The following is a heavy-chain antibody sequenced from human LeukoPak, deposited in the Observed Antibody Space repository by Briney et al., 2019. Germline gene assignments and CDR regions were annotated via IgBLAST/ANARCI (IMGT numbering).Heavy chain of an antibody. Sequence: GGSLRLSCAASGFTFSSYAMNWVRQAPGKGREWVSVISKSGGTDYADSVKGRSTISRDNSKNTLYLQMNSLRAEDTAVYYCAREQPGGFDYWGQGALVTVSS. D-gene: IGHD3-16*01. CDR1: GFTFSSYA. CDR2: ISKSGGT. J-gene: IGHJ4*02. CDR3: AREQPGGFDY. V-gene: IGHV3-23*01.